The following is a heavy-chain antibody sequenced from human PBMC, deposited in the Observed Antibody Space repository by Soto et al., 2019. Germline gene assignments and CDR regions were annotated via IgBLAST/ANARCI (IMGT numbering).Heavy chain of an antibody. J-gene: IGHJ4*02. V-gene: IGHV3-48*02. Sequence: GGSLRLSCAASGFTFSAYTMNWVRQAPGKGLEWISYIIGGGSSIHLADSVKGRFTVSRDDAKGSVYLQMNSLRDEDTAVYYCPRDHIWAFDYWRQGALVTVP. CDR3: PRDHIWAFDY. CDR1: GFTFSAYT. CDR2: IIGGGSSI. D-gene: IGHD2-21*01.